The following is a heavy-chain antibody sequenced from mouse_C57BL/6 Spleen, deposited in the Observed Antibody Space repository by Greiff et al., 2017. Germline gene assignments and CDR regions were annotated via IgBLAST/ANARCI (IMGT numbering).Heavy chain of an antibody. D-gene: IGHD3-2*02. CDR3: ARSGRLGFDY. V-gene: IGHV1-22*01. CDR1: GYTFTDYN. Sequence: EVQLQQSGPELVKPGASVKMSCKASGYTFTDYNMHWVKQSHGKSLEWIGYINPNNGGTSYNQKFKGKATLTVNKSSSTAYMALRSLTSEDSAVYYCARSGRLGFDYWGQGTTLTVSS. J-gene: IGHJ2*01. CDR2: INPNNGGT.